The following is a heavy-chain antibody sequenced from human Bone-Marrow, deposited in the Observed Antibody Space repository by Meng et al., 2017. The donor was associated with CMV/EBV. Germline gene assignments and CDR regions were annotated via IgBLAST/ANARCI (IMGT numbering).Heavy chain of an antibody. CDR2: IYYSGST. V-gene: IGHV4-39*07. J-gene: IGHJ4*02. D-gene: IGHD5-12*01. Sequence: SETLSLTCTVSGGSISSSSYYWGWIRQPPGKGLEWIGSIYYSGSTYYNPSLKSRVTISVDTSKNQFSLKLSSVTAADTAVYYCARGRGDIGPALNYWGQGTLVTVSS. CDR1: GGSISSSSYY. CDR3: ARGRGDIGPALNY.